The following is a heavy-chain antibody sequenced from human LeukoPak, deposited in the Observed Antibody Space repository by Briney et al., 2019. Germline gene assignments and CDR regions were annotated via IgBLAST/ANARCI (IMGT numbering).Heavy chain of an antibody. V-gene: IGHV4-38-2*01. J-gene: IGHJ5*02. CDR2: IYHSGST. Sequence: PSETLSLTCAVSGYSISSGYYWGWIRQPPGKGLEWIGSIYHSGSTYCNPSLKSRVTISVDTSKNQFSLKLSSVTAADTAVYYCARVRNNWNYFSARNNWFDPWGQGTLVTVSS. CDR3: ARVRNNWNYFSARNNWFDP. CDR1: GYSISSGYY. D-gene: IGHD1-7*01.